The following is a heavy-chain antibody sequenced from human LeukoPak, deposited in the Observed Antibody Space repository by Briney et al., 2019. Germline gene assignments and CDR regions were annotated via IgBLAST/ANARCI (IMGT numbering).Heavy chain of an antibody. Sequence: GGSLRLSCAASGFTFSSYAMSWVRQARGEALEWVSAFSGSGSSTSYAYSVKCRYTISRDNSKNTQYLQMNSLRTQDTDVYYCAKEPTYDSSGYPIDYWGQGNLVTVSS. V-gene: IGHV3-23*01. D-gene: IGHD3-22*01. CDR2: FSGSGSST. CDR3: AKEPTYDSSGYPIDY. CDR1: GFTFSSYA. J-gene: IGHJ4*02.